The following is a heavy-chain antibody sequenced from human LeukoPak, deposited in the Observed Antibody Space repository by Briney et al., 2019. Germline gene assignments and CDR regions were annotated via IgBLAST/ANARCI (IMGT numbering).Heavy chain of an antibody. CDR1: GFAFSFFA. J-gene: IGHJ5*02. D-gene: IGHD6-19*01. Sequence: GGSLRLSCEASGFAFSFFAMSWLRQAPGKGLEWVSTINANSGTRSYAASVRGRFTISRDNSKNTLYLQLNTLRADDTAVYYCAKPISGGLAVTADWFAPWGQGTLVTVSS. CDR2: INANSGTR. CDR3: AKPISGGLAVTADWFAP. V-gene: IGHV3-23*01.